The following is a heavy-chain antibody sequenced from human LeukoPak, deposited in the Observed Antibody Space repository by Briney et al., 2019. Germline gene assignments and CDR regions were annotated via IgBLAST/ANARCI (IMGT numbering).Heavy chain of an antibody. CDR2: ISSYNGNK. V-gene: IGHV1-18*01. CDR1: GYTFTRYG. D-gene: IGHD6-13*01. J-gene: IGHJ5*02. Sequence: ASVKVSCKASGYTFTRYGISWVRQAPGQGLEWMGLISSYNGNKNYGQKLQGRVTMTTDTSTSTDYMKLGSLRSDDTAVYYCARHRYSSSWYSGGWFDPWGQGTLVTVSS. CDR3: ARHRYSSSWYSGGWFDP.